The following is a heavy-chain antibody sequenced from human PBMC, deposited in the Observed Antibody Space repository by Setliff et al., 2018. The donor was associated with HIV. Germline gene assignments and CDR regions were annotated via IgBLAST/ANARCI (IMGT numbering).Heavy chain of an antibody. CDR1: GGSISSYH. V-gene: IGHV4-59*01. CDR2: FHYRGSP. CDR3: ARTVARDYWYFGP. Sequence: SETLSLTCTVSGGSISSYHWSWIRQPPGEGLQFLGFFHYRGSPIYNPSLKSRVKISDDTSKNQFSLSLTSVTAADTAVTYCARTVARDYWYFGPWGHGTLVTVSS. D-gene: IGHD2-15*01. J-gene: IGHJ2*01.